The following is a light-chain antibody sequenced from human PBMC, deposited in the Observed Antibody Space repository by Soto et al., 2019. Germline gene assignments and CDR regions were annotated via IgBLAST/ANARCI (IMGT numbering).Light chain of an antibody. CDR1: SSNIAAGYD. V-gene: IGLV1-40*01. Sequence: QSVLTQPPSVSGAPGQRVTISCTGSSSNIAAGYDVHWYQQLPGTAPKLLIYADTNRPSGVPDRFSGSKSGTSASLAITGLQAEDEADYYCQSYDSSLSGSVFGGGTKVTVL. J-gene: IGLJ3*02. CDR3: QSYDSSLSGSV. CDR2: ADT.